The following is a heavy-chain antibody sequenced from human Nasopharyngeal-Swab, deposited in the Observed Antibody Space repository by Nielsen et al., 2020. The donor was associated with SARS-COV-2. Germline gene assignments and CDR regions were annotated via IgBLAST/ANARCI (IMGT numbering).Heavy chain of an antibody. CDR3: ARARGYGDYTWDQYFDY. V-gene: IGHV4-61*01. CDR1: GGSVSSGSYY. J-gene: IGHJ4*02. Sequence: SETLSLTCTVSGGSVSSGSYYWSWIRQPPGKGLEWIGYMYYSGSTKYNPSLKSRVTISGDTSKSQFSLKLSSVTAADTAVYYCARARGYGDYTWDQYFDYWGQGTLVTVSS. D-gene: IGHD4-17*01. CDR2: MYYSGST.